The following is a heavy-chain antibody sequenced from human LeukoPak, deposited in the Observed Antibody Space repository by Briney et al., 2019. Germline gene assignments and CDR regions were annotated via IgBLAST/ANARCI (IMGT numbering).Heavy chain of an antibody. V-gene: IGHV1-18*01. CDR3: ARDHSIYFYCSGSFADY. Sequence: GASVKVSCKASGYRFTNYGISWVRQAPGQGLEWMGWISTYNGNTNYPENLQGRVTLTTDTSTSTVYMELRSLRSDDTAVYYCARDHSIYFYCSGSFADYWGQGNLVTVSS. CDR2: ISTYNGNT. D-gene: IGHD3-10*01. CDR1: GYRFTNYG. J-gene: IGHJ4*02.